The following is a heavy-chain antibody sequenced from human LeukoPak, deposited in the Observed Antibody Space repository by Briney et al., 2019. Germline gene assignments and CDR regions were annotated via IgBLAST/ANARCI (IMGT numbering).Heavy chain of an antibody. CDR1: GYTFTSYA. J-gene: IGHJ4*02. V-gene: IGHV1-3*01. CDR3: ARAVAQRGTFDY. D-gene: IGHD6-19*01. CDR2: INAGNGNT. Sequence: ASVKVSCKASGYTFTSYAMHWVRQAPGQRLEWMGWINAGNGNTKYSQKFQGRVTITRDTSASTAYMELSSLRSEDTAVYYCARAVAQRGTFDYWGQGTLVTVSS.